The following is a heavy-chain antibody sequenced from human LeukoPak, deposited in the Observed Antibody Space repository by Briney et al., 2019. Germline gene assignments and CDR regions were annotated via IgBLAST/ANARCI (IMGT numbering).Heavy chain of an antibody. D-gene: IGHD2-15*01. CDR1: GYTFTSYY. CDR2: INPSGGST. CDR3: ARDFVVVVAATPGGGTYYFDY. V-gene: IGHV1-46*01. J-gene: IGHJ4*02. Sequence: ASVKVSCQASGYTFTSYYMHWVRQAPGQGLEWMGIINPSGGSTSYAQKFQGRVTMTRDTSTSTVYMELGSLRSEDTAVYYCARDFVVVVAATPGGGTYYFDYWGQGTLVTVSS.